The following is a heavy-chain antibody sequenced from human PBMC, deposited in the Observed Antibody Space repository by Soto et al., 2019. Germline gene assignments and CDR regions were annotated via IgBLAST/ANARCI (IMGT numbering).Heavy chain of an antibody. CDR3: ARVYYDCWSGYYQPRYYFDY. CDR1: GYSFTSYW. V-gene: IGHV5-51*01. D-gene: IGHD3-3*01. CDR2: IYPGDSDT. J-gene: IGHJ4*02. Sequence: GESLKISCKGSGYSFTSYWIGWVRQMPGKGLEWMGIIYPGDSDTRYSPSFQGQVTISADKSISTAYLQWSSLKASDTAMYYCARVYYDCWSGYYQPRYYFDYWGQGTLVTVSS.